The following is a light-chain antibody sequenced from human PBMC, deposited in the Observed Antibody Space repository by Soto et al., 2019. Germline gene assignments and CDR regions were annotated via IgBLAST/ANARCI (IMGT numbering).Light chain of an antibody. Sequence: QSVLTQPPSVSGAPGQRVTISCTGSSYNSGADYDVHWYQQIPGTAPKFISYGNNNQPSGVHDRFSGSKSGTSASLALTGLQAEAEPDYYSQSYDSSLSGSVFGNGTK. V-gene: IGLV1-40*01. CDR3: QSYDSSLSGSV. CDR2: GNN. J-gene: IGLJ1*01. CDR1: SYNSGADYD.